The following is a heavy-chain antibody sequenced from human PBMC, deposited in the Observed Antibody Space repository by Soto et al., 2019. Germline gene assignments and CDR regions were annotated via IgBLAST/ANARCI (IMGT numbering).Heavy chain of an antibody. D-gene: IGHD2-2*01. CDR1: GGTFSSYA. CDR3: ARSDIVLVPAAMYYYYGMDV. CDR2: IIPIFGTA. J-gene: IGHJ6*02. Sequence: QVQLVQSGAEVKKPGSSVKVSCKASGGTFSSYAISWVRQAPGQGLEWMGGIIPIFGTANYAQKFQGRVTITADESTSTAYMELSSLSSEDTAVYYCARSDIVLVPAAMYYYYGMDVWGQGTTVTVSS. V-gene: IGHV1-69*12.